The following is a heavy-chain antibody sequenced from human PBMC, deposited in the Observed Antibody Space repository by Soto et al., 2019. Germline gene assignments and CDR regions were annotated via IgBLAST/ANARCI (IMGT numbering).Heavy chain of an antibody. CDR1: GYTFTNYY. J-gene: IGHJ5*02. CDR2: INPGGGST. CDR3: VRSLEKGYSAYVRFDP. Sequence: ASVKVSCKASGYTFTNYYMHWLRQAPGQGLEWMGIINPGGGSTTYAPNFQGRVTMTRDTSASTVSMELRSLRFEDTAVYYCVRSLEKGYSAYVRFDPWGQGTLVTVSS. V-gene: IGHV1-46*03. D-gene: IGHD5-18*01.